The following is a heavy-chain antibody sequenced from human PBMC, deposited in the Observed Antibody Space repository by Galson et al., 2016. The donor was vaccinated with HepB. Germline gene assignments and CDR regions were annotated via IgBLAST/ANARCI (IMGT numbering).Heavy chain of an antibody. CDR1: GFTFRNFA. CDR3: VKGGYVWGAYRCGYFDY. Sequence: SLRLSCATSGFTFRNFAMSWVRQAPGEGLEWVSAITGHDESMSEKSASDDRTFYADYVRGRFTISRDISKNTLYLQMSSLRVDDTAVYYCVKGGYVWGAYRCGYFDYWGQGSLVTVSS. D-gene: IGHD3-16*02. J-gene: IGHJ4*02. CDR2: ITGHDESMSEKSASDDRT. V-gene: IGHV3-23*01.